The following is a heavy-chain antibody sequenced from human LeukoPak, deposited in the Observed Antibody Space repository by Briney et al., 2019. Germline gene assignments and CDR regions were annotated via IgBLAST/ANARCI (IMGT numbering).Heavy chain of an antibody. Sequence: ASVKVSCKASGYTFTSYDINWVRQATGQGLEWMGWMNPNSGNTGYAQKFQGRVTITRNTSISTAYMELSSLRSEDTAVYYCARANEIFGVVLIGLDPWGQGTLVTVSS. D-gene: IGHD3-3*01. CDR2: MNPNSGNT. J-gene: IGHJ5*02. CDR3: ARANEIFGVVLIGLDP. V-gene: IGHV1-8*03. CDR1: GYTFTSYD.